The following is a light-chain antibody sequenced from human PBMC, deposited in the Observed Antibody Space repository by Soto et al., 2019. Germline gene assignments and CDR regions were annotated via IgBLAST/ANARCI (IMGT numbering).Light chain of an antibody. J-gene: IGLJ3*02. CDR2: EVS. Sequence: QSGLTQPASVSGSPGQSITISGSGTSSDVGGYNYVSWYQQHPGKAPKLMIYEVSNRSSGVSNRFSGSKSGNTASLTISGLQAEDEADYYCTSYTSYSTVLFGGGTKLPVL. CDR3: TSYTSYSTVL. V-gene: IGLV2-14*01. CDR1: SSDVGGYNY.